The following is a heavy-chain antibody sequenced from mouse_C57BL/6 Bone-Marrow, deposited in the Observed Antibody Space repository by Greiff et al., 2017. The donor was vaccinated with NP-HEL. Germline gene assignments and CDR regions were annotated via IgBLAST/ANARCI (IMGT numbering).Heavy chain of an antibody. CDR2: IDPNIFCT. Sequence: QVQLQQPGAELVKPGASVKLSCKASGYTFTSYWMHWVKQRPGRGLEWIGMIDPNIFCTNYNEKFKSKATLTVDKPSSTAYIQLSSLTSEDSAVYYCASGGLLRTRFDYWGQGTTLTVSS. V-gene: IGHV1-72*01. CDR1: GYTFTSYW. J-gene: IGHJ2*01. CDR3: ASGGLLRTRFDY. D-gene: IGHD1-1*01.